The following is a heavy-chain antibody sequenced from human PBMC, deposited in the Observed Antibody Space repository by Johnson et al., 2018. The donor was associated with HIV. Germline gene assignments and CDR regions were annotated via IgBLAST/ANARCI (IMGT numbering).Heavy chain of an antibody. Sequence: MMLVESGGGLVQPGGSLRLSCAASGFTSSIYWMTWVRQAPGKGLEWVASIRQDGSEKYYVDSVKGRFTISRDNAKNSLYLQMNSLRAEDTAVYYCARESDSGGYYSDAFDIWGQGTMVTVSS. J-gene: IGHJ3*02. CDR3: ARESDSGGYYSDAFDI. CDR2: IRQDGSEK. D-gene: IGHD3-22*01. V-gene: IGHV3-7*05. CDR1: GFTSSIYW.